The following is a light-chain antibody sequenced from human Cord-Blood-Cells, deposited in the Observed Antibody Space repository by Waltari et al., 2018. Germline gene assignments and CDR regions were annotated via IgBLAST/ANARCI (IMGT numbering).Light chain of an antibody. CDR1: SGINVGTYR. CDR3: MIWHSSAWV. J-gene: IGLJ3*02. CDR2: YKSDSDK. Sequence: QAVLTQPSSLSASPGASASLTCTLCSGINVGTYRIYWYQQKPGSPPQYLLRYKSDSDKQQGSGVPSRFSGSKDASANAGILLISGLQSVDEADYYCMIWHSSAWVFGGGTKLTVL. V-gene: IGLV5-45*04.